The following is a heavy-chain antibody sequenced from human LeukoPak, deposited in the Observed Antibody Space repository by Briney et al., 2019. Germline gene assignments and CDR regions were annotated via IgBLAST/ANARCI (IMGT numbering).Heavy chain of an antibody. CDR2: INPNSGDT. J-gene: IGHJ5*02. CDR1: GGTFSSYT. D-gene: IGHD3-10*01. CDR3: ARDPYASGSYGWLDP. Sequence: ASVKVSCKASGGTFSSYTISWVRQAPGQGLEWMGRINPNSGDTNYAQKFQGRVTMTRDTSISTAYMELSNLSSDDTAVYYCARDPYASGSYGWLDPWGQGTLVTVSS. V-gene: IGHV1-2*06.